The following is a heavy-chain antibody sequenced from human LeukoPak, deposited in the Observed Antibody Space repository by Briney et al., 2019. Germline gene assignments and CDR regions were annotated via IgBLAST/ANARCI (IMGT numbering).Heavy chain of an antibody. J-gene: IGHJ4*02. D-gene: IGHD3-3*01. CDR2: ISGSGGST. CDR3: ARGGREWGDY. V-gene: IGHV3-23*01. CDR1: GFTFSSYG. Sequence: QPGGTLRLSCAASGFTFSSYGMSWVRQAPGRGLEWVSAISGSGGSTYYADSVKGRFTISRDNSKNTLYLQMNSLRAEDTAVYYCARGGREWGDYWGQGTLVTVSS.